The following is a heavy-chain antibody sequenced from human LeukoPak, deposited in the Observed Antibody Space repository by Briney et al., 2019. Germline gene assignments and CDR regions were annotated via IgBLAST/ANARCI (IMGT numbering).Heavy chain of an antibody. CDR2: ISYDGSNK. CDR3: AKDHAPYGSGPRPVQH. Sequence: GGSLRLSCAASGFTFSSYGMHWVRQAPGKGLEWVAVISYDGSNKYYADSVKGRFTISRDNSKNTLYLQMNSLRAEDTAVYYCAKDHAPYGSGPRPVQHWGQGTLVTVSS. CDR1: GFTFSSYG. J-gene: IGHJ1*01. D-gene: IGHD3-10*01. V-gene: IGHV3-30*18.